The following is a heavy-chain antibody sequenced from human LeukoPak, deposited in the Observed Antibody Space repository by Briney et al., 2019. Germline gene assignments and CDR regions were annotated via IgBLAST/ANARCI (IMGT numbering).Heavy chain of an antibody. CDR2: MNHDRSEI. Sequence: GGSLRLSCAVSGFTLSRYWMSWVRLSPGKGLERVATMNHDRSEIYHADSVKGRFTISRDDAKNLLYLQMNSLRAEDTAVYYCRTWKQGYCSGYSCYNAFHIWGQGTMVTVSS. CDR3: RTWKQGYCSGYSCYNAFHI. CDR1: GFTLSRYW. V-gene: IGHV3-7*01. D-gene: IGHD2-15*01. J-gene: IGHJ3*02.